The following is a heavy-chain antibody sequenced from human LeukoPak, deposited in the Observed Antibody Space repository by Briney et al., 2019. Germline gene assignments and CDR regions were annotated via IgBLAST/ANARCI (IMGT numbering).Heavy chain of an antibody. J-gene: IGHJ6*02. V-gene: IGHV3-9*01. CDR1: GFTFDDYA. CDR2: ISWNSGSI. D-gene: IGHD4-17*01. Sequence: GRSLRLSCAASGFTFDDYAMHWVRQAPGKGLEWVSGISWNSGSIGYADSVKGRFTISRDNAKNPLYLQMNSLRAEDTALYYCAKDQTTVTSSYYYYGMDVWGQGTTVTVSS. CDR3: AKDQTTVTSSYYYYGMDV.